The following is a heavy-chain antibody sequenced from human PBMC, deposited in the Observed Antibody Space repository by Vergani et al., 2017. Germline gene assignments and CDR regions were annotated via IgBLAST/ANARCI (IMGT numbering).Heavy chain of an antibody. CDR1: GFTFSSYS. D-gene: IGHD6-19*01. J-gene: IGHJ3*02. CDR3: ASHASSGWYGENDAFDI. V-gene: IGHV3-21*01. Sequence: EVQLVESGGGLVKPGGSLRLSCAASGFTFSSYSMNWVRQAPGKGLEWVSSISSSSSYIYYADSVKGRFTISRDNAKNSLYLQMNSLRAEETAVYYCASHASSGWYGENDAFDIWGQGTMVTVSS. CDR2: ISSSSSYI.